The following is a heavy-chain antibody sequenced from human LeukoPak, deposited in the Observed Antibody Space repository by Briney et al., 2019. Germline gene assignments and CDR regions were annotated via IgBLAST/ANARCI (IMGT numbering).Heavy chain of an antibody. V-gene: IGHV4-59*01. Sequence: SETLSLTCTVSGGSISRYYWSWVRQPPGTGLEWIGYIYYTGRADYNPSLKSRVSMSVDTSKNQFSLRVNSMTAADTAVYYCARGDFWSGAPTDWGQGTLVTVSS. CDR1: GGSISRYY. D-gene: IGHD3-3*01. J-gene: IGHJ4*02. CDR2: IYYTGRA. CDR3: ARGDFWSGAPTD.